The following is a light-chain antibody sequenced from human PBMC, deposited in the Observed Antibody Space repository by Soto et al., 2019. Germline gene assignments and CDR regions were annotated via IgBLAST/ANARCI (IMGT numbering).Light chain of an antibody. CDR2: EDS. V-gene: IGLV2-14*02. Sequence: QSALTQPASVSGSPGQSITISCTGTSSDIGNYNLVSWYQQHPGKAPKLMIHEDSKRPSGVSNRFSGSKSGNTASLTISGLRTEDEADYYCSSHTPNITLFGGGTKVTVL. J-gene: IGLJ2*01. CDR1: SSDIGNYNL. CDR3: SSHTPNITL.